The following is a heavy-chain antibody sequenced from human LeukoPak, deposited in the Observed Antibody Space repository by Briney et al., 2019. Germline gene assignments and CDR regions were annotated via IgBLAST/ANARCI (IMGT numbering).Heavy chain of an antibody. Sequence: ASVKVSYKASGYTFTSYDINWVRQATGQGLEWMGWMNPNNGNTGYAQKFQGRVTMTRNTSISTVYMELSSLRSEDTAVYYCARFSVVPAAFDPWGQGTLVTVSS. D-gene: IGHD2-2*01. CDR3: ARFSVVPAAFDP. J-gene: IGHJ5*02. V-gene: IGHV1-8*02. CDR1: GYTFTSYD. CDR2: MNPNNGNT.